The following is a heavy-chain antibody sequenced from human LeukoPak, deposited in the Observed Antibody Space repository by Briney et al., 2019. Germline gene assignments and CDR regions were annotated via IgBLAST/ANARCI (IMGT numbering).Heavy chain of an antibody. CDR3: AKDNVPLAMDPAGAFDI. CDR1: GFTFDDYA. V-gene: IGHV3-9*01. CDR2: ISWNSGSI. D-gene: IGHD5-18*01. J-gene: IGHJ3*02. Sequence: GRSLRLSCAASGFTFDDYAMHWVRQAPGKGLEWDSGISWNSGSIGYADSVKGRFTISRDNAKNSLYLQMNSLRAEDTALYYCAKDNVPLAMDPAGAFDIWGQGTMVTVSS.